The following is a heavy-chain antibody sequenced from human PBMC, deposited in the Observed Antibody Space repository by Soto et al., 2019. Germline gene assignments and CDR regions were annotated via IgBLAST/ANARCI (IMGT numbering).Heavy chain of an antibody. D-gene: IGHD2-15*01. CDR3: ARDGYCSGGSCYSVPVFDY. Sequence: QVQLVESGGGVVQPGRSLRLSCAASGFTFSSYGMHWVRQAPGKGLEWGAVIWYDGSNKYYEDSVKGRFTISRDNSKNTLYLQMNSLRAEDTAVYYCARDGYCSGGSCYSVPVFDYWGQGTLVTVSS. J-gene: IGHJ4*02. CDR2: IWYDGSNK. CDR1: GFTFSSYG. V-gene: IGHV3-33*01.